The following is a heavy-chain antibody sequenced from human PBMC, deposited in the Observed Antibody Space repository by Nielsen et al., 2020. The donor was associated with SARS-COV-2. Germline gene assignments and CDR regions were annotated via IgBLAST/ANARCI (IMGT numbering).Heavy chain of an antibody. J-gene: IGHJ4*02. CDR2: ISWNSGSI. CDR3: ARDRGGGYSSSSEFDY. CDR1: GFTFDDYA. V-gene: IGHV3-9*01. Sequence: GGSLRLSCAASGFTFDDYAMHWVRQAPGKGLEWVSGISWNSGSIGYADSVKGRFTISRDNAKNSLYLQMNSLRAEDTAVYYCARDRGGGYSSSSEFDYWGQGTLVTVSS. D-gene: IGHD6-6*01.